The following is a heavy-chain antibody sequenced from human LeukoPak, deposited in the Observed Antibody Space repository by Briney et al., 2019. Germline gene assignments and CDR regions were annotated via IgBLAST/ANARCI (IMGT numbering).Heavy chain of an antibody. CDR3: AKRGVVIRVILVGFHKESYYIDS. Sequence: PGGTLRLSCAVSGITLSNYYMSWVRQPPGKGLEWVAGISDSGGGTKYADFVKGRITISRDNPKNTLYLKTNSLRAEDTAVYFCAKRGVVIRVILVGFHKESYYIDSWGQGALVTVSS. J-gene: IGHJ4*02. CDR2: ISDSGGGT. V-gene: IGHV3-23*01. D-gene: IGHD3-22*01. CDR1: GITLSNYY.